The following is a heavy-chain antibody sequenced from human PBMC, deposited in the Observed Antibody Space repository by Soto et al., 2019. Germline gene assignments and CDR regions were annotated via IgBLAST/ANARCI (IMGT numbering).Heavy chain of an antibody. CDR1: GFFFNAYG. V-gene: IGHV3-30*18. CDR3: AKDXNKYFYGTGGAKGSFDL. CDR2: ISYDGSYK. D-gene: IGHD2-8*02. J-gene: IGHJ3*01. Sequence: PRGSLRLSCAASGFFFNAYGMNWVRQAPGKGLEWVAVISYDGSYKYYADSVKGRFTISRDNSKNTLYLQMNSLRAEDTAVYYCAKDXNKYFYGTGGAKGSFDLWGQGTVVTVSS.